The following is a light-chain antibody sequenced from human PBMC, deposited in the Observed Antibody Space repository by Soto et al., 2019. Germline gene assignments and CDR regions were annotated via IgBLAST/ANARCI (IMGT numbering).Light chain of an antibody. V-gene: IGLV2-14*03. CDR1: SSVVGGYNY. Sequence: QSALTQPASVSGSPGQSITISCTGASSVVGGYNYVSWYQHHPGKAPKLMISDVSNRPSGVSNRFSGSKSGNTASLTISGLQAEDEADYYCTSFTSTSTPRVFGGGTKLTV. CDR2: DVS. CDR3: TSFTSTSTPRV. J-gene: IGLJ2*01.